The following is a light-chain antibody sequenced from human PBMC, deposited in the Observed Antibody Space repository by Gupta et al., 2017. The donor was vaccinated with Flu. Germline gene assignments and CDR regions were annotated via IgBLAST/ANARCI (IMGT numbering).Light chain of an antibody. CDR3: SSYTSTTTVYV. J-gene: IGLJ1*01. CDR2: DVS. Sequence: ITIFCTGTSSDVGNSDYVSWYQQDSGKAPKLLIYDVSNRPSGVSSRFSGSKSGNTASLTISGLQAEDETDYYCSSYTSTTTVYVFGTGTKVTVL. V-gene: IGLV2-14*04. CDR1: SSDVGNSDY.